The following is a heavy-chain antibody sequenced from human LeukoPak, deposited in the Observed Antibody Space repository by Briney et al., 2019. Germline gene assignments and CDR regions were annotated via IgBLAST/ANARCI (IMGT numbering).Heavy chain of an antibody. CDR2: ISYDGSNK. CDR3: ARGAAAARGWWFDP. V-gene: IGHV3-30*04. D-gene: IGHD6-13*01. Sequence: SLRLSCAASGFTFSSYAMHWVRQAPGKGLEWVAVISYDGSNKYYADSVKGRFTISRDNSKNTLYLQMNSLRAEDTAVYYCARGAAAARGWWFDPWGQGTLVTVSS. J-gene: IGHJ5*02. CDR1: GFTFSSYA.